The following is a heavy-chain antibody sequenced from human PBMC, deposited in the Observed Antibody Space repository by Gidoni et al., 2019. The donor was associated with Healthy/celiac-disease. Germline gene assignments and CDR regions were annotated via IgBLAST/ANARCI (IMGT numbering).Heavy chain of an antibody. J-gene: IGHJ6*03. CDR3: AGEGRILSYYMDV. D-gene: IGHD2-15*01. CDR1: GGSFSGYY. CDR2: INHSGST. Sequence: QVQLQQWGAGLLKPSETLSLTCAVYGGSFSGYYWSWIRQPPGKGLEWIGEINHSGSTNYNPSLKSRVTISVDTSKNQFSLKLSSVTAADTAVYYCAGEGRILSYYMDVWGKGTTVTVSS. V-gene: IGHV4-34*01.